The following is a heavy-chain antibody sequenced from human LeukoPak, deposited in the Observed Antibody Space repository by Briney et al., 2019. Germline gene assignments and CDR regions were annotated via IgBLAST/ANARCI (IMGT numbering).Heavy chain of an antibody. CDR2: MNPNSGNT. CDR1: GYTFTSYD. D-gene: IGHD5-12*01. J-gene: IGHJ6*03. V-gene: IGHV1-8*01. CDR3: ARLKKRREWLREYCYYYYMDV. Sequence: ASVKVSCKSSGYTFTSYDINWVRQATGQGLEWMGWMNPNSGNTGYAQKFQGRVTMNRNTSISPAYMELSSLRSEDTAVYYCARLKKRREWLREYCYYYYMDVWGKGTTVTISS.